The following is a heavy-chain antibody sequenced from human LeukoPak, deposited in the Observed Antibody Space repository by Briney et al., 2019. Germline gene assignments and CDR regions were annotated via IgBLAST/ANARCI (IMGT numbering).Heavy chain of an antibody. CDR3: ARGVPDYYDSSGYDDAFDI. J-gene: IGHJ3*02. CDR2: ISAYNGNT. CDR1: GYTFTSYG. Sequence: ASVKVSCKASGYTFTSYGISWVRQAPGQGLEWMGWISAYNGNTNYAQKLQGRATMTTDTSTSTAYMELRSLRSDDTAVYYCARGVPDYYDSSGYDDAFDIWGQGTMVTVSS. V-gene: IGHV1-18*01. D-gene: IGHD3-22*01.